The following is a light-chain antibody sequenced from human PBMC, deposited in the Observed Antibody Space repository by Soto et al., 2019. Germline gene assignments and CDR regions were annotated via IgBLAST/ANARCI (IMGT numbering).Light chain of an antibody. Sequence: DIQMTQSPSTLSGSVGDRVTITFRASQSIGDSLAWYQQKPGKAPYLLISDVSSLERGVPSRFSGSGSGTEFTLTISSMQPDDFATFYCQQYNGYSRTFGQGTKVDIK. CDR1: QSIGDS. J-gene: IGKJ1*01. CDR3: QQYNGYSRT. V-gene: IGKV1-5*01. CDR2: DVS.